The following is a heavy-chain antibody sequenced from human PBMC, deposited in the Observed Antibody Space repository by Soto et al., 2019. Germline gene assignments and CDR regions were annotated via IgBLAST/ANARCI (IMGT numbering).Heavy chain of an antibody. V-gene: IGHV4-61*01. CDR3: ARDNLAFDI. J-gene: IGHJ3*02. CDR2: IYFNGSA. CDR1: GDSVNTKSYY. Sequence: PSETLSLTCTVSGDSVNTKSYYWTWIRQSPGERPEWIGYIYFNGSAEYNPSLKSRVTISRDNAKNSLYLQMNSLRAEDTAVYYCARDNLAFDIWGQGTMVTVSS.